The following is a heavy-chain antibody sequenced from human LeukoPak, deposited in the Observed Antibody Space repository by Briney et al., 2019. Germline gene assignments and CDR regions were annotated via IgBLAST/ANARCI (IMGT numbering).Heavy chain of an antibody. CDR2: IYTRGRT. CDR3: ARLSTVTTSFDY. J-gene: IGHJ4*02. D-gene: IGHD4-11*01. CDR1: GGSFSGYY. Sequence: SETLCLTCAVYGGSFSGYYWNWIRQPAGKGLEWIGRIYTRGRTYYNPSLKSRVSMSVDTSKNQFSLKLSSVTAADTAVYYCARLSTVTTSFDYWGQGTLVTVSS. V-gene: IGHV4-59*10.